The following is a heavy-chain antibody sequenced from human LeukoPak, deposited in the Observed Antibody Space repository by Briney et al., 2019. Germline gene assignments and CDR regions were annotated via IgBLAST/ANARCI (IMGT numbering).Heavy chain of an antibody. V-gene: IGHV4-61*02. CDR1: GGSISSGSYY. J-gene: IGHJ4*02. Sequence: SETLSLTCTVSGGSISSGSYYWTWIRQPAGKGLEWIGRIYRSGSTNYNPSLKSRVTISVDTSKNQFSLKLSSVTAADTAVYYCARLVDDSGITPSNYWGQGTLVTVSS. CDR2: IYRSGST. D-gene: IGHD3-22*01. CDR3: ARLVDDSGITPSNY.